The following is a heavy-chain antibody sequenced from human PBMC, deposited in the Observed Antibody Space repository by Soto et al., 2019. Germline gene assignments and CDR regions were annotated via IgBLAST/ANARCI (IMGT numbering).Heavy chain of an antibody. CDR3: ARAAAAGFYYYYGMDV. CDR1: GGSISSYY. Sequence: SETLSLTCTVSGGSISSYYWSWIRQPPGKGLEWIGYIYYSGSTNYNPSLKSRVTISVDTSKNQFSLKLSSVTAADTAVYYCARAAAAGFYYYYGMDVWGQGTTVTV. V-gene: IGHV4-59*01. D-gene: IGHD6-13*01. J-gene: IGHJ6*02. CDR2: IYYSGST.